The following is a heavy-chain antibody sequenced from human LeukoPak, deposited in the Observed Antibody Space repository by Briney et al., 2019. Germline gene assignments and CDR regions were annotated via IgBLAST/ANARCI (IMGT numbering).Heavy chain of an antibody. Sequence: GGSLRLSCAASGFTFSSYGMHWVRQAPGKGLEWVAFIRYDGSNKYYADSVKGRFTISRDNSKNTLYLQMNSLRAEDTAVYYCAKDRAIFGVVPTLDYWGQGTLVTVSS. CDR3: AKDRAIFGVVPTLDY. CDR1: GFTFSSYG. D-gene: IGHD3-3*01. V-gene: IGHV3-30*02. CDR2: IRYDGSNK. J-gene: IGHJ4*02.